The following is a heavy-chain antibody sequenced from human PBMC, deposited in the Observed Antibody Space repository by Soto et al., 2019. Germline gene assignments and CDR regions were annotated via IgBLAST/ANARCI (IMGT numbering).Heavy chain of an antibody. J-gene: IGHJ5*02. Sequence: SHTLSLTCAISGDSVSSNSAAWNWIRQSPSRGLGWLGRTYYRSKWYNDYAVSVKSRITINPDTSKNQFSLQLNSVTPEDTAVYYCARLIAAAGYNWFDPWGQGTLVTVSS. CDR2: TYYRSKWYN. V-gene: IGHV6-1*01. CDR1: GDSVSSNSAA. D-gene: IGHD6-13*01. CDR3: ARLIAAAGYNWFDP.